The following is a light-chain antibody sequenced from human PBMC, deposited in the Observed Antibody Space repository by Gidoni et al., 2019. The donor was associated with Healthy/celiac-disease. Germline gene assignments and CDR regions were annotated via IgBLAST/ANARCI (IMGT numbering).Light chain of an antibody. CDR2: AAS. Sequence: GDRVTIPCRASQSISSYLNWYQQKPGKAPKLLIYAASSLQSGVPSRFSGSGSGTDFTLTISSLQPEDFATYDCQQSYSTPPLTFGGGTKVEIK. CDR3: QQSYSTPPLT. J-gene: IGKJ4*01. V-gene: IGKV1-39*01. CDR1: QSISSY.